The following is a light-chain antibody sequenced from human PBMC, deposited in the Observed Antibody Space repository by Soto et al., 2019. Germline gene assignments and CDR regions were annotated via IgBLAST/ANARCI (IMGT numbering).Light chain of an antibody. CDR2: AAS. Sequence: DIQMTQSPSSLSASVGDRVTITCRASQGISNLLGWFQHKPGKAPKRLIYAASSLQGGVPSRFSGSGSGTEFPLTITGLQPEDFADSYCLQHNTDPYTFGQGTKLEIK. CDR1: QGISNL. CDR3: LQHNTDPYT. J-gene: IGKJ2*01. V-gene: IGKV1-17*01.